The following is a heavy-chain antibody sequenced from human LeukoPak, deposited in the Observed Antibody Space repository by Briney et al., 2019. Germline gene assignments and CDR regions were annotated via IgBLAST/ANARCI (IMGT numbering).Heavy chain of an antibody. CDR1: GGSISSYY. J-gene: IGHJ4*01. CDR3: ARVGPYDSSGYYYFDY. Sequence: SETLSLTCTVTGGSISSYYWSWIRQPPGKGLEWIGYIYYTGSTNYNPSLKSRVTISVDTSKNQFSLKLSSVTAADTALYYCARVGPYDSSGYYYFDYWGQGTLVTVSS. D-gene: IGHD3-22*01. CDR2: IYYTGST. V-gene: IGHV4-59*01.